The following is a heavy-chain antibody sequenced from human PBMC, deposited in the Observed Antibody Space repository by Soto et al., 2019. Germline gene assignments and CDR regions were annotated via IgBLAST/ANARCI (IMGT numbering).Heavy chain of an antibody. CDR1: GYTFNKYT. J-gene: IGHJ4*02. V-gene: IGHV1-3*01. Sequence: ASVKVSCKASGYTFNKYTIHWVRQAPGQRLEWMGWINAGKGNTKYSQKFQGRVTITRDTSASTAYMELSSLRYEDTAVYYCARDYYYGSGSYNYFDFWGQGTLVTVSS. CDR2: INAGKGNT. D-gene: IGHD3-10*01. CDR3: ARDYYYGSGSYNYFDF.